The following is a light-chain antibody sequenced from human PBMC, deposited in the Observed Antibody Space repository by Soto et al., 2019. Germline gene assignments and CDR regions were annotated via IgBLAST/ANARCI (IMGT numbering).Light chain of an antibody. CDR2: YDD. Sequence: QSVLTQPPSVSEAPRQRVTISCSGSSSNIGNNTVNSYQQLPGKAPKLLIYYDDLLPSGVSDRFSCSTSDTSASLAISGLHSADEAADYCSAWDESLNVVVFGGGTQLTVL. J-gene: IGLJ2*01. CDR1: SSNIGNNT. V-gene: IGLV1-36*01. CDR3: SAWDESLNVVV.